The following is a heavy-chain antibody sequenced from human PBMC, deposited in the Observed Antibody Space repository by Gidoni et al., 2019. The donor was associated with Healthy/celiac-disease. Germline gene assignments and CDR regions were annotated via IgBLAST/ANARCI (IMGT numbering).Heavy chain of an antibody. Sequence: QVQLQESGPGLVKPSDTLSLTCPVSGGSVSSGSYYWSWIRQPPGKGMEWIGYIYYSGSTNYNPSLKSRVTISVDTSKNQFSLKLSSVTAADTAVYYCARGLVGRYDFWSGYYFDYWGQGTLVTVSS. V-gene: IGHV4-61*01. CDR1: GGSVSSGSYY. CDR3: ARGLVGRYDFWSGYYFDY. CDR2: IYYSGST. D-gene: IGHD3-3*01. J-gene: IGHJ4*02.